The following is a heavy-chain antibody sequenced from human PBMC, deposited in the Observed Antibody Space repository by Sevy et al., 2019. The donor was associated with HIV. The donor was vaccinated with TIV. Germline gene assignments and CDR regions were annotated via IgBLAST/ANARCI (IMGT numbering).Heavy chain of an antibody. Sequence: GGSLRLSCAASGFTTGFTFSDYWMAWVRQAPGKGLGWVAVISYDGSNKHYAASVKGRFTISRDNSRNTLFLQMNSLRLGDTAVYYCARDPTFSSDTRGYYPFDSWGQGTLVTVSS. CDR3: ARDPTFSSDTRGYYPFDS. CDR2: ISYDGSNK. D-gene: IGHD3-22*01. V-gene: IGHV3-30*03. CDR1: GFTTGFTFSDYW. J-gene: IGHJ4*02.